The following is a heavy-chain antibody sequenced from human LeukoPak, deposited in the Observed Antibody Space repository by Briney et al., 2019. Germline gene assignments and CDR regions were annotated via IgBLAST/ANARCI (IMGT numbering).Heavy chain of an antibody. D-gene: IGHD3-22*01. CDR2: ISSSSSTI. V-gene: IGHV3-48*01. J-gene: IGHJ4*02. Sequence: GGSLRLSCAASGFTFSSYSMSWVRQAPGKGLEWVSYISSSSSTIYYADSVKGRFTISRDNSKNTLYLQMNSLRAEDTAVYYCATDMRQDYYDSSGYLDYWGQGTLVTVSS. CDR1: GFTFSSYS. CDR3: ATDMRQDYYDSSGYLDY.